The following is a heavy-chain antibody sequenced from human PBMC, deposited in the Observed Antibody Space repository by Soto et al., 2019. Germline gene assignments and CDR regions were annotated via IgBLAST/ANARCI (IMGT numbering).Heavy chain of an antibody. D-gene: IGHD4-17*01. V-gene: IGHV3-48*01. CDR2: ISSSSSTI. CDR3: AILAGDQRDWYFDL. J-gene: IGHJ2*01. Sequence: GGSLRLSCAASGFTFSSYSMNWVRQAPGKGLEWVSYISSSSSTIYYADSVKGRFTISRDNAKNSLYLQMNSLRAEDTAVYYCAILAGDQRDWYFDLWGRGTLVTVSS. CDR1: GFTFSSYS.